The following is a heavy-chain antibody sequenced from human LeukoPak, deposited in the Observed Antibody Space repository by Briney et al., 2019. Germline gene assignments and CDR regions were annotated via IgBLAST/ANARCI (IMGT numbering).Heavy chain of an antibody. D-gene: IGHD3-22*01. V-gene: IGHV3-30*04. Sequence: PGGSLRLSCAASGFTFSSYAMHWVRQAPGKGLEWVAVISYDGSNKYYADSVKGRFTISRDNSKNTLYLQMNSLRAEDTAVYYCAKDHYYDSSGYYYPQAFDYWGQGTLVTVSS. J-gene: IGHJ4*02. CDR2: ISYDGSNK. CDR3: AKDHYYDSSGYYYPQAFDY. CDR1: GFTFSSYA.